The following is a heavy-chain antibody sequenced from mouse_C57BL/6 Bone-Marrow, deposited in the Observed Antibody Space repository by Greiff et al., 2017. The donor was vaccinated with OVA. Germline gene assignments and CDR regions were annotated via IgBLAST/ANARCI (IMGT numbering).Heavy chain of an antibody. V-gene: IGHV1-77*01. CDR1: GYTFTDYY. Sequence: VQLQQSGAELVKPGASVKISCKASGYTFTDYYINWVKQRPGQGLEWIGKIGPGSGSTYYNEKFKGKATLTADKSSSTAYMQRSSLTSEDSAVYFCARQGYSNYSYAMDYWGQGTSVTVSS. J-gene: IGHJ4*01. D-gene: IGHD2-5*01. CDR3: ARQGYSNYSYAMDY. CDR2: IGPGSGST.